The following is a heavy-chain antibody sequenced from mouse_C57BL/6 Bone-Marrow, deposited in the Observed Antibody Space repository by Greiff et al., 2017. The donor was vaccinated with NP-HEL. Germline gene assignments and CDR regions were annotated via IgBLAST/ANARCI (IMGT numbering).Heavy chain of an antibody. J-gene: IGHJ4*01. CDR3: ASSGNMFSTGYYAMDY. D-gene: IGHD3-1*01. Sequence: QVQLQQPGPELVMPGASVKLSCKASGYTFTSYWMHWVKQRPGQGLEWIGEIDPSDSSTNYNPKFKGKSTLTVDKSSSTAYMQLSRLTSEASAVFYWASSGNMFSTGYYAMDYWGQGTSVTVSS. CDR1: GYTFTSYW. V-gene: IGHV1-69*01. CDR2: IDPSDSST.